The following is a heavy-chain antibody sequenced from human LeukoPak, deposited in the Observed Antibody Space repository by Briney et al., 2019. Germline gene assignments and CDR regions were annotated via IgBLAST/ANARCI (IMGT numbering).Heavy chain of an antibody. D-gene: IGHD2-2*01. CDR3: ARVSRFYCSSTSCYGSDWFDP. CDR2: INPNSGGT. Sequence: GASVKVSCKASGYTFTGYYMHWVRQAPGQGLEWMGRINPNSGGTNYAQKFQGRVTMTRDTSISTAYMELSRLRSDDTAVYYCARVSRFYCSSTSCYGSDWFDPWGQGTLVTVSS. J-gene: IGHJ5*02. V-gene: IGHV1-2*06. CDR1: GYTFTGYY.